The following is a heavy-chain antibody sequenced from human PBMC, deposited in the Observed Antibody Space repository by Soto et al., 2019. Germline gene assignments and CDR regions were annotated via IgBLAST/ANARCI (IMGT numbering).Heavy chain of an antibody. CDR1: GFSLSTSGVG. CDR3: AHVLVVVANYGMDV. J-gene: IGHJ6*02. D-gene: IGHD2-15*01. Sequence: QITLKESGPTLVKPTHTLTLTCTFSGFSLSTSGVGVGWIRQPPGKALEWLALIYWDDDKRYSPSLTSRLTITKDTSKNQVVLTMTNMDPVDIATYYCAHVLVVVANYGMDVWGQGTTVTVSS. CDR2: IYWDDDK. V-gene: IGHV2-5*02.